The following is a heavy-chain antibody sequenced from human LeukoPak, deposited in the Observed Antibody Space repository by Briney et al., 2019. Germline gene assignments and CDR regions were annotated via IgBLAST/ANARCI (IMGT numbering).Heavy chain of an antibody. CDR3: AKTTNWSSGY. D-gene: IGHD1-1*01. CDR2: IGGSGGAT. CDR1: GFTFSSSA. J-gene: IGHJ4*02. V-gene: IGHV3-23*01. Sequence: GGSLRLSCAASGFTFSSSAMSCVRQAPGKGLEWVSTIGGSGGATYYAASVKGRFTISRDNSKNTLYLQMNSLRAEDTAVYYCAKTTNWSSGYWGQGTLVTVSS.